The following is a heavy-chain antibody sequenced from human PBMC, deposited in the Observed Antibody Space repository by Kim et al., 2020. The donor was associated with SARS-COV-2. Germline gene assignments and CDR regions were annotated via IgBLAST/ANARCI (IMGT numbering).Heavy chain of an antibody. CDR3: ARVSVTTTHYYYMDV. CDR1: GFTFSSYG. Sequence: GGSLRLSCAASGFTFSSYGMHWVRQAPGKGLEWVAVIWYDGSNKYYADSVKGRFTISRDNSKNTLYLQMNSLRAEDTAVYYCARVSVTTTHYYYMDVWGKGTTVTVSS. D-gene: IGHD4-4*01. CDR2: IWYDGSNK. J-gene: IGHJ6*03. V-gene: IGHV3-33*01.